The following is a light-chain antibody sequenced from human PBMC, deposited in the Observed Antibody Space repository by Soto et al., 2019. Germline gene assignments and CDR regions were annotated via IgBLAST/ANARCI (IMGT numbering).Light chain of an antibody. CDR2: GGS. CDR1: QSVSINH. Sequence: EIVMTQSASTLSASAGERATLSWRASQSVSINHLAWYQQKPGQAPRLLIYGGSSRATGIPVRFSGSGSETDFTLTITRLEPEDFAVYYCQQYSSSRTFGQGTKVDIK. CDR3: QQYSSSRT. J-gene: IGKJ1*01. V-gene: IGKV3-20*01.